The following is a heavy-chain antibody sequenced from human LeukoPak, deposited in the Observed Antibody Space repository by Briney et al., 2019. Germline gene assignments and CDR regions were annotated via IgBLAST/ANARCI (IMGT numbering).Heavy chain of an antibody. CDR1: GGTFSSYA. V-gene: IGHV1-69*13. CDR2: IIPIFGTA. D-gene: IGHD3-10*01. CDR3: ASSYGPGSRYNWFDP. Sequence: SVKVSCKASGGTFSSYAISWVRQAPGQGLEWMGGIIPIFGTANYAQKFQGRVTITADESTSTAYMELSSLRSEDTAVYYCASSYGPGSRYNWFDPWGQGTLVTVSS. J-gene: IGHJ5*02.